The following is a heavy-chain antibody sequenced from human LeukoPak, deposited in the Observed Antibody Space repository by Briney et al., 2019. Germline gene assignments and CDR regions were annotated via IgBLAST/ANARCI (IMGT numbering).Heavy chain of an antibody. CDR2: IKKDGSEK. D-gene: IGHD5-18*01. CDR3: ARDLSGVRGYTYGRGIDY. Sequence: PGGSLRLSCAASGFTFSSHRMSWVRQAPGKGLEWGDNIKKDGSEKYYVDSVKGRFTISRDNAKTSLYLQMNSLRAEDTAVYYCARDLSGVRGYTYGRGIDYWGQGTLVTVSS. J-gene: IGHJ4*02. CDR1: GFTFSSHR. V-gene: IGHV3-7*01.